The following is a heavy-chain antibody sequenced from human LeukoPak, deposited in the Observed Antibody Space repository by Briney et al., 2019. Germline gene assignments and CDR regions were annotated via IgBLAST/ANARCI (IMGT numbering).Heavy chain of an antibody. J-gene: IGHJ4*02. CDR2: INHSGST. V-gene: IGHV4-34*01. CDR1: GGSFSGYY. CDR3: ASNSFDYYGSGSYSVDY. Sequence: SETLSLTCAVYGGSFSGYYWSWIRQPPGKGLEWIGEINHSGSTNYNPSLKSRVTISVDTSKNQFSLKLGSVTAADTAVYYCASNSFDYYGSGSYSVDYWGQGTLVTVSS. D-gene: IGHD3-10*01.